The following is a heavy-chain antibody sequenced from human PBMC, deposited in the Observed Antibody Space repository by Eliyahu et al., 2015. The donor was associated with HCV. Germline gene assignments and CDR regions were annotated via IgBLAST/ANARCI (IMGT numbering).Heavy chain of an antibody. CDR3: ARDRDSGSYPGGSAFDI. Sequence: QVQLVESGGGVVQPGRSLRLSCXXSGFTFSXXGMHWVRQAXGKGLXXVAVIWYDGSNKYYADSVKGRFTISRDNSKNTLYLQMNSLRAEDTAVYYCARDRDSGSYPGGSAFDIWGQGTMVTVSS. V-gene: IGHV3-33*01. CDR1: GFTFSXXG. J-gene: IGHJ3*02. CDR2: IWYDGSNK. D-gene: IGHD1-26*01.